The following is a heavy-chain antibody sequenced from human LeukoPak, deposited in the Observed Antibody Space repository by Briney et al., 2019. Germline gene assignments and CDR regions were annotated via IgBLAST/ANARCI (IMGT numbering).Heavy chain of an antibody. V-gene: IGHV3-23*01. CDR2: ISGGGVTT. D-gene: IGHD6-19*01. CDR1: GFTSIAYA. J-gene: IGHJ6*02. Sequence: GGSLRLSCVGSGFTSIAYALTWARQAPGTGLEWVSGISGGGVTTYYADSVKGRFAISRDNAKNSLYLQMNSLRAEDTAVYYCARGGGWDAYYYYGMDVWGQGTTVTVSS. CDR3: ARGGGWDAYYYYGMDV.